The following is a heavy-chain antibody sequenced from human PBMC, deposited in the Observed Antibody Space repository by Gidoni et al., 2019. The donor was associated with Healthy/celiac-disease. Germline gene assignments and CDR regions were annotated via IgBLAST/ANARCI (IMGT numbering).Heavy chain of an antibody. V-gene: IGHV3-23*01. J-gene: IGHJ1*01. CDR2: ISGSGGST. D-gene: IGHD6-13*01. Sequence: EVQLLESGGGLVQPGGSLRLSCAASGFTFSSYAMSWVRQAPGKGLEWVSAISGSGGSTYYADSVKGRFTISRDNSKNTLYLQMNSLRAEDTAVYYCAKRVPLIAAAGTGYFQHWGQGTLVTVSS. CDR1: GFTFSSYA. CDR3: AKRVPLIAAAGTGYFQH.